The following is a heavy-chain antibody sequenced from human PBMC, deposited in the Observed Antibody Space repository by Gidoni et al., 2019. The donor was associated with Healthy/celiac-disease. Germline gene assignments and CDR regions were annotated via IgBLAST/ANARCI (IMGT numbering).Heavy chain of an antibody. V-gene: IGHV3-74*01. CDR2: INSDGSST. J-gene: IGHJ4*02. Sequence: EVQLVESGGGLVQPGGSLRLSCAASGFTFSRYWMHWVRQAPGKGLVWVSRINSDGSSTSYADSVKGRFTISRDNAKNTLYLQMNSLRAEDTAVYYCASAMRDIVGATNSLDYWGQGTLVTVSS. CDR1: GFTFSRYW. CDR3: ASAMRDIVGATNSLDY. D-gene: IGHD1-26*01.